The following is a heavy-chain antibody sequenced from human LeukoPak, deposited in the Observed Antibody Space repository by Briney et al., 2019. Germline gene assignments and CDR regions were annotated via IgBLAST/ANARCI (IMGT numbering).Heavy chain of an antibody. CDR3: AGGYFCSSTSCFSSGWFDP. J-gene: IGHJ5*02. CDR2: IYHSGST. CDR1: GGSISSSNW. D-gene: IGHD2-2*01. Sequence: SETLSLTCTVSGGSISSSNWWSWVRQPPGKGLEWIGEIYHSGSTNYNPSLKSRVTISVDKSKNQFSLKLSSVTAADTAVYYCAGGYFCSSTSCFSSGWFDPWGQGTLVTVSS. V-gene: IGHV4-4*02.